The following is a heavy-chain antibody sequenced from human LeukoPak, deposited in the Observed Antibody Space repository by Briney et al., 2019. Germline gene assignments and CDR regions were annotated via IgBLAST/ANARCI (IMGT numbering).Heavy chain of an antibody. Sequence: GGSLRLSCAASGFTFSSYSMNWVRQAPGKGLEWVSYISSGSSTIYYADSVRGRFTISRDNAKNSLYLQMNSLRDEDTAVYCCARNRWNSLDYWGQGTLVTVSS. CDR1: GFTFSSYS. CDR3: ARNRWNSLDY. CDR2: ISSGSSTI. V-gene: IGHV3-48*02. D-gene: IGHD1-7*01. J-gene: IGHJ4*02.